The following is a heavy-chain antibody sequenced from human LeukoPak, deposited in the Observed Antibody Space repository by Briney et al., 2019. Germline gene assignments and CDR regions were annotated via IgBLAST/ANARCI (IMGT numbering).Heavy chain of an antibody. CDR1: GFTFSSYW. J-gene: IGHJ3*02. Sequence: GGSLRLSCAASGFTFSSYWMTWVRQAPGKGLEWVSSISSSSSYIYYAGSVKGRFTISRDNAKNSLYLQMNSLRAEDTAVYYCAKGTYCSGGRCYLDPSDAFDIWGQGKMVTVSS. CDR2: ISSSSSYI. V-gene: IGHV3-21*04. D-gene: IGHD2-15*01. CDR3: AKGTYCSGGRCYLDPSDAFDI.